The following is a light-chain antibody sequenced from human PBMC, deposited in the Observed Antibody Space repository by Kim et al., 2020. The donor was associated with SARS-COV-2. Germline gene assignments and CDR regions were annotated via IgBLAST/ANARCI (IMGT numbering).Light chain of an antibody. Sequence: ASVGDRVTITCRASQGINNYLTWYQQKPGKAPKVLIYAASILQTGVPSSFSGTGSGTEFTLTISSLQPEDFATYYCLQTDVYPRTFGQGTKVDIK. J-gene: IGKJ1*01. V-gene: IGKV1-9*01. CDR2: AAS. CDR1: QGINNY. CDR3: LQTDVYPRT.